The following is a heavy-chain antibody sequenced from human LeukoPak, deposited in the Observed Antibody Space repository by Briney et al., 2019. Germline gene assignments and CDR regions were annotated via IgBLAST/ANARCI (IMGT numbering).Heavy chain of an antibody. CDR1: GFTFSSYW. CDR3: ARLSNGWFNGGYFDL. CDR2: IKQDGSEK. V-gene: IGHV3-7*01. J-gene: IGHJ2*01. D-gene: IGHD6-19*01. Sequence: GGSLRLSCAASGFTFSSYWMSWVRQAPGKGLEWVANIKQDGSEKYYVDSVKGRFTISRDNAKNSLYLQMNSLRAEDTAVYYCARLSNGWFNGGYFDLWGRGTLVTVSS.